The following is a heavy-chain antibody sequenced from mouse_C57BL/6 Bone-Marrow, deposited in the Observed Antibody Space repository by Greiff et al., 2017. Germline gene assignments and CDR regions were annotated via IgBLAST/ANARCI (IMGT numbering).Heavy chain of an antibody. CDR2: IYPSDSET. CDR1: GYTFTSYW. CDR3: ARKLYYAMDY. Sequence: VQLQQPGAELVRPGSSVKLSCKASGYTFTSYWMDWVKQRPGQGLEWIGNIYPSDSETHYNQKFKDKATLTVDESSSTAYMQLSSLTSEDSAVYYCARKLYYAMDYWGQGTSVTVSS. J-gene: IGHJ4*01. V-gene: IGHV1-61*01.